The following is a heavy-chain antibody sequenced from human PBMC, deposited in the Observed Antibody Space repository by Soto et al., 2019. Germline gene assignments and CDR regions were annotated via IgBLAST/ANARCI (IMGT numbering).Heavy chain of an antibody. J-gene: IGHJ4*02. CDR2: ITPMFGTP. CDR1: VGTFSSYT. V-gene: IGHV1-69*01. CDR3: ARDGTLYDSRAYYYLY. D-gene: IGHD3-22*01. Sequence: QVQLVQSGAEVKKPGSSVKVSCKASVGTFSSYTITWVRQAPGQGLEWMGGITPMFGTPNYAQKFRGRVTITSDESTSTAYMELSSLSSEDPAMYFCARDGTLYDSRAYYYLYWGQGTLVTVSS.